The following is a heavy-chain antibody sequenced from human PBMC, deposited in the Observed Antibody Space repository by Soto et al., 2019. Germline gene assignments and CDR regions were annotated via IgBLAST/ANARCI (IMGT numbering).Heavy chain of an antibody. D-gene: IGHD4-17*01. J-gene: IGHJ4*02. V-gene: IGHV4-34*01. CDR2: INHSGST. Sequence: QVQLQQWGAGLLKPSETLSLTCAVYGGSFSGYYWSWIRQPPGKGLEWIGGINHSGSTNYNPCLRRRVTISVDTSKYQFSLKLSSVSAADTAVYYCARGGGVTTAPGGGKGVKPHFVYWGQGTLVTVSS. CDR3: ARGGGVTTAPGGGKGVKPHFVY. CDR1: GGSFSGYY.